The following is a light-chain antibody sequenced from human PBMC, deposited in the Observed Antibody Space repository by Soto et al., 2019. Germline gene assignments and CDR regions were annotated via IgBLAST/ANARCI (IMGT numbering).Light chain of an antibody. CDR2: WAS. Sequence: DIVMTQSPDSLAVSLGGRATINCKSSQSVLYSSNDKNYLAWYQQKPGQPPKLLISWASTRESGVPDRFSGSGSGTDFTLTINSLQAEDVAVYYCQQYFSTPFTFGPGTKVDIK. J-gene: IGKJ3*01. CDR1: QSVLYSSNDKNY. V-gene: IGKV4-1*01. CDR3: QQYFSTPFT.